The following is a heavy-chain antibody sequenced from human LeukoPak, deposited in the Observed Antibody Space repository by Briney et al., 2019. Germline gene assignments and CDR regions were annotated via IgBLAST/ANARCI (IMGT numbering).Heavy chain of an antibody. V-gene: IGHV4-61*05. D-gene: IGHD1-26*01. CDR3: ARHSVSSPHYFDC. J-gene: IGHJ4*02. CDR1: GGSISSRSYY. Sequence: SETLSLTCTVSGGSISSRSYYWSWLRQPPGKGLEWIGFIYYSGSTHYKSSLKSRVTISVDTSKNQFSLRLSSVTAADTAVYYCARHSVSSPHYFDCWGQGTLVTVSS. CDR2: IYYSGST.